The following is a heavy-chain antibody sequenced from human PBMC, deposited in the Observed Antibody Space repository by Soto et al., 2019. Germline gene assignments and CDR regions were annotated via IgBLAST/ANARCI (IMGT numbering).Heavy chain of an antibody. CDR1: GYTFTNYY. V-gene: IGHV1-46*01. Sequence: ASVKVSCKASGYTFTNYYVHWVRQAPGQGPEWMGVINPSGGSTRDAQNFQGRVTMTRDTSTSTVHMELSSLRSEDTAVYYCAREDTADYSGMDVWGQGTTVTVSS. D-gene: IGHD5-18*01. J-gene: IGHJ6*02. CDR2: INPSGGST. CDR3: AREDTADYSGMDV.